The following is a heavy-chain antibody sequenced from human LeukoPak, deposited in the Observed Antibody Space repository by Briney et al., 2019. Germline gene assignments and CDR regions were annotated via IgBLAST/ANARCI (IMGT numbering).Heavy chain of an antibody. CDR3: ARPGQLPQEDWYFDL. Sequence: SETLSLTCTVSGGSISSGDYYWSWIRQPPGKGLEWIGYIYYSGSTYYNPSLKSRVTISVDTSKNQFSLKLSSVTAADTAVYYCARPGQLPQEDWYFDLWGRGTLVTVSS. D-gene: IGHD2-2*01. V-gene: IGHV4-30-4*01. J-gene: IGHJ2*01. CDR2: IYYSGST. CDR1: GGSISSGDYY.